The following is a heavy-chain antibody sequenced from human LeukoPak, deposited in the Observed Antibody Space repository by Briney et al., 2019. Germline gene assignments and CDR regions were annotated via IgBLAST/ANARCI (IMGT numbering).Heavy chain of an antibody. J-gene: IGHJ4*02. V-gene: IGHV3-30-3*01. Sequence: HPGRSLRLSCAASGFTLSSYAMHWVRQAPGKGLEWVAVISYDGSNKYYADSVKGRFTISRDNSKNTLYLQMNSLRAEDTAVYYCARSVVVKGFDYWGQGTLVTVSS. CDR2: ISYDGSNK. CDR1: GFTLSSYA. CDR3: ARSVVVKGFDY. D-gene: IGHD2-15*01.